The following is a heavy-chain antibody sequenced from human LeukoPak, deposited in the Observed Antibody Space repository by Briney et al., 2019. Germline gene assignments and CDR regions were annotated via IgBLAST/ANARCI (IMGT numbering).Heavy chain of an antibody. CDR3: ARGGGYSISANDY. CDR2: ISTYNGNT. J-gene: IGHJ4*02. CDR1: GYTFTNYG. Sequence: ASVKVSCKASGYTFTNYGISWVRQAPGQGLEWMGWISTYNGNTNYAQTLQGRVTMTTDASTSTAYMELVNLRSDDAAVYYCARGGGYSISANDYWGQGTLVTVSS. V-gene: IGHV1-18*01. D-gene: IGHD6-13*01.